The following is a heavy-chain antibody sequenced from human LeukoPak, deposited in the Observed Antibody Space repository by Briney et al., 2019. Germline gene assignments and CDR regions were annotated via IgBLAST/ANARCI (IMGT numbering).Heavy chain of an antibody. CDR1: GFTFSSYG. J-gene: IGHJ4*02. D-gene: IGHD3-22*01. Sequence: GGSLRLSCAASGFTFSSYGMHWVRQAPGQGLEWVAVISYDGSNKYYADSVKGRFTISRDNSKNTLYLQMNSLRAEDTAVYYCAHPQAGYYYDSSGHPQIDYWGQGTLVTVSS. CDR3: AHPQAGYYYDSSGHPQIDY. CDR2: ISYDGSNK. V-gene: IGHV3-30*03.